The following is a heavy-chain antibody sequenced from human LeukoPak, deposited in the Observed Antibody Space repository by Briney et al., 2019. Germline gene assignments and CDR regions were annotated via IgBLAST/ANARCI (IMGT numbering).Heavy chain of an antibody. CDR2: IYYSGST. CDR3: AKREEQLGDAFDI. J-gene: IGHJ3*02. V-gene: IGHV4-59*11. CDR1: GGSISSHY. Sequence: PSETLSLTCTVSGGSISSHYWSWIWQPPGKGLEWIGYIYYSGSTNYNPSLKSRVTISVDTSQNQFSLKLSSVTAADTAVYYCAKREEQLGDAFDIWGQGTMVTVSS. D-gene: IGHD6-6*01.